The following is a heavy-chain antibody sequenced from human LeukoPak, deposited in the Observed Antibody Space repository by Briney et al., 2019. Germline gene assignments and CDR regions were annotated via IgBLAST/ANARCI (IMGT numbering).Heavy chain of an antibody. CDR3: ASGQYYYDSSGYYY. D-gene: IGHD3-22*01. CDR2: IIPIFGTA. J-gene: IGHJ4*02. V-gene: IGHV1-69*01. Sequence: SVKVSCKASGGTFSSYAISWVRQAPGQGLEWMEGIIPIFGTANYAQKFQGRVTITADEPTSTAYMELSSLRSEDTAVYYCASGQYYYDSSGYYYWGQGTLVTVSS. CDR1: GGTFSSYA.